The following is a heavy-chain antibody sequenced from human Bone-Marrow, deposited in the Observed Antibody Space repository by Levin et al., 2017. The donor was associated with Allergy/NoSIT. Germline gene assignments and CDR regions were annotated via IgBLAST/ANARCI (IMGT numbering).Heavy chain of an antibody. CDR2: ISGRGEST. D-gene: IGHD3/OR15-3a*01. Sequence: GESLKISCAASGFTFHDYGMSWVRQVPGKGLEWVSGISGRGESTYDADSARGRFTISRDNAQKFLYLQLDSLRAGDTALYCRVRGLLDCGDNVALDHWGQGTLVTVSS. V-gene: IGHV3-20*04. CDR3: VRGLLDCGDNVALDH. J-gene: IGHJ4*02. CDR1: GFTFHDYG.